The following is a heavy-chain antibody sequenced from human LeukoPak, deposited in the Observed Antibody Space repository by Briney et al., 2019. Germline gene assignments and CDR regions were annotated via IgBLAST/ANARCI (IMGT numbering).Heavy chain of an antibody. CDR1: GYTFTSYY. CDR2: INPSGGST. V-gene: IGHV1-46*01. CDR3: ARDRGYSYGTPDGFDY. J-gene: IGHJ4*02. Sequence: WASVKVSCKASGYTFTSYYMHWVRQAPGQGLEWMGIINPSGGSTSYAQKFQGRVTMTRDMSTSTVYMEPSSLRSEDTAVYYCARDRGYSYGTPDGFDYWGQGTLVTVSS. D-gene: IGHD5-18*01.